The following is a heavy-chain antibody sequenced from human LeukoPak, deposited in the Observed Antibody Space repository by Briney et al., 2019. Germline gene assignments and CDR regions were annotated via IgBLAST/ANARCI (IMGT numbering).Heavy chain of an antibody. Sequence: SETLSLTCTVSGASISSYYWSWIRQPAGKGLQWIGRIYISGSTNYNPSLKSRVTMSVDTSKNQFSLKLNSVTAADTAVYYCARDSYGTAPGYWGQGTLVTVSS. D-gene: IGHD5-18*01. V-gene: IGHV4-4*07. CDR3: ARDSYGTAPGY. CDR1: GASISSYY. J-gene: IGHJ4*02. CDR2: IYISGST.